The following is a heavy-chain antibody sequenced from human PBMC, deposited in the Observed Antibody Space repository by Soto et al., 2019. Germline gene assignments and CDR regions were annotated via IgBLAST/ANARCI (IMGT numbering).Heavy chain of an antibody. Sequence: EVQLVESGGGLVQPGGSLRLSCAASGFTFRNYDMHWVRQGTGKGLEWVSGISAAGDPDYADSVERRFTISRENAQNSFLLQMNSLRVGDTAVYYCASTDRDFYGLDVWGQGTTVIVSS. J-gene: IGHJ6*02. CDR2: ISAAGDP. CDR3: ASTDRDFYGLDV. CDR1: GFTFRNYD. V-gene: IGHV3-13*05.